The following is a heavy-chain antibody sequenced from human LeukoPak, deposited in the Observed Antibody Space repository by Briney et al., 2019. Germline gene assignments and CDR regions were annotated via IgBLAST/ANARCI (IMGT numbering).Heavy chain of an antibody. V-gene: IGHV4-59*01. CDR3: ARDHSSSWYPNWFDP. CDR2: IYHSGST. J-gene: IGHJ5*02. CDR1: GGSISSYY. Sequence: SETLSLTCTVSGGSISSYYWSWIRQPPGKGLEWIGYIYHSGSTNYNPSLKSRVTISVDTSKNQFSLKLSSVTAADTAVYYCARDHSSSWYPNWFDPWGQGTLVTASS. D-gene: IGHD6-13*01.